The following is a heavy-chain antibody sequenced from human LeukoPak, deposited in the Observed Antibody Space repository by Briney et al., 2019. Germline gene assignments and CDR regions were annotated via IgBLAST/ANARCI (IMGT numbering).Heavy chain of an antibody. CDR2: IYYSGST. D-gene: IGHD2-15*01. Sequence: SQTLSLTCTVSGGSISSGDYYWSWIRQPPGKGLEWIGCIYYSGSTYYNPSLKSRVTISVDTSKNQFSLKQSSVTAADTAVYYCASSYCSGGSCSFDYWGQGTLVTVSS. J-gene: IGHJ4*02. CDR3: ASSYCSGGSCSFDY. CDR1: GGSISSGDYY. V-gene: IGHV4-30-4*01.